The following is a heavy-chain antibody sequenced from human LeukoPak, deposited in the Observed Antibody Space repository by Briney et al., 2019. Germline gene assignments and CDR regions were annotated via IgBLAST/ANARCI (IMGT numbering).Heavy chain of an antibody. J-gene: IGHJ3*02. D-gene: IGHD2-15*01. CDR3: ARDCSGGSCYGAFDI. Sequence: SETLSLTCTVSGGSISNYYWSWIRQPPGKGLEWIGYVYYSGSTNYNPSLKSRVTISVDTSENQFSLKLSSVTATDTAVYYCARDCSGGSCYGAFDIWGQGTMVTVSS. V-gene: IGHV4-59*12. CDR2: VYYSGST. CDR1: GGSISNYY.